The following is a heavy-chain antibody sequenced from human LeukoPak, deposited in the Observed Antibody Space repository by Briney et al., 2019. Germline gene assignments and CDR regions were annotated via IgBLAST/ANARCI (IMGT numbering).Heavy chain of an antibody. D-gene: IGHD6-6*01. J-gene: IGHJ4*02. CDR3: AKDLLIAARIPDY. CDR2: ISGSGGST. Sequence: TGGSLRLSCAASGFTFSSYAMSWVRQAPGKGLEWVSAISGSGGSTYYADSVKGRFTISRDNSKNTLYLQLNGLRAEDTAVYYCAKDLLIAARIPDYWGQGTPVTVSS. V-gene: IGHV3-23*01. CDR1: GFTFSSYA.